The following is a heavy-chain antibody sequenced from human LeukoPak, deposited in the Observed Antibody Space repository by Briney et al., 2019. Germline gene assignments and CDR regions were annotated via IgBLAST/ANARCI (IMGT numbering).Heavy chain of an antibody. CDR1: GGSISSGSYY. V-gene: IGHV4-61*09. D-gene: IGHD5-24*01. CDR2: IYTSGST. J-gene: IGHJ3*02. Sequence: SQTLSLTCTVSGGSISSGSYYWSWIRQPAGKGLEWIGHIYTSGSTNYNPSLKSRVTISVDTSENQLFLKLSSVTAADTAVYYCARDTSMAAFDIWGQGTMVTVSS. CDR3: ARDTSMAAFDI.